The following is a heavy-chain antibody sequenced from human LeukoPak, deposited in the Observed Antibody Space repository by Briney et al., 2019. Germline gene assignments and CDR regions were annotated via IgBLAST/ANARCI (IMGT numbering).Heavy chain of an antibody. CDR3: AKDGYYDFWSGYSGEGFDY. CDR2: ISGSGGST. V-gene: IGHV3-23*01. CDR1: GFTFSSYA. J-gene: IGHJ4*02. D-gene: IGHD3-3*01. Sequence: GGSLRLSCAASGFTFSSYAMSWVRQAPGKGLEWVSAISGSGGSTYYADSVKGRFTISRDNSKNTLYLQMNSLRAEDTAVYYRAKDGYYDFWSGYSGEGFDYWGQGTLVTVSS.